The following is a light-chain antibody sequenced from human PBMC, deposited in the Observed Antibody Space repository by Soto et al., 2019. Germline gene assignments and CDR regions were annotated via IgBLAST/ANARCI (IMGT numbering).Light chain of an antibody. CDR2: GAS. Sequence: EIVMTQSPATLSVSPGERVTLSCRASQSVGSNLAWYQHKPGQAPRLLISGASTRATGIPARFSGTGSGTEFTLNIRSLQSEDFAVYYCQQYNNWPPWTFGQGTKVEIK. CDR3: QQYNNWPPWT. V-gene: IGKV3-15*01. CDR1: QSVGSN. J-gene: IGKJ1*01.